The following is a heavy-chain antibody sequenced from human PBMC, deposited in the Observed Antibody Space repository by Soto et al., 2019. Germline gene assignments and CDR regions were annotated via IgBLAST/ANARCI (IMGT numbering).Heavy chain of an antibody. D-gene: IGHD6-19*01. CDR2: IYYSGSS. Sequence: PSETLSLTCTVSGGSIGGYYWGWIRQPPGKGLEWIGYIYYSGSSKYNPSLRSRVTISVDASKNQFSLKLSSVTAADTAVFYCARHYSSGSRNWFDPWGQGTLVTVSS. CDR3: ARHYSSGSRNWFDP. J-gene: IGHJ5*02. V-gene: IGHV4-59*08. CDR1: GGSIGGYY.